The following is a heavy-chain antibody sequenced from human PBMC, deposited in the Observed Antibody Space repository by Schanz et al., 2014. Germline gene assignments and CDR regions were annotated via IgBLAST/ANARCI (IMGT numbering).Heavy chain of an antibody. CDR3: VRIYSGYSGGYLDY. V-gene: IGHV3-7*01. CDR2: IKHDGGEK. CDR1: GFTFSSYW. D-gene: IGHD5-12*01. Sequence: EVQLVESGGGLVQPGGSLRLSCAASGFTFSSYWMSWVLQAPGKGLEWVANIKHDGGEKYYVDSLKGRFTISRDNAKNSLYLQMSSLRAEDTAVYYCVRIYSGYSGGYLDYWGQGTLVTVSS. J-gene: IGHJ4*02.